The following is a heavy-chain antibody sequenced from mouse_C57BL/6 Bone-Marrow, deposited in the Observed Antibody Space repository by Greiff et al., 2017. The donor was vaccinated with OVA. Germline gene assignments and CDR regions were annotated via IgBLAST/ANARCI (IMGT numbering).Heavy chain of an antibody. CDR3: ARHVRPLYSNSFCDC. Sequence: VESGGDSVKPGGSLKPSRAASGFTFSSYGMSRVRQTPDKRPEWVATISSGGSYTYYPDSVKGRFPTSRDNDKNTLYLQMSSLKSEDTAMYYCARHVRPLYSNSFCDCWGQGTTLAVSS. D-gene: IGHD2-5*01. V-gene: IGHV5-6*01. CDR1: GFTFSSYG. J-gene: IGHJ2*01. CDR2: ISSGGSYT.